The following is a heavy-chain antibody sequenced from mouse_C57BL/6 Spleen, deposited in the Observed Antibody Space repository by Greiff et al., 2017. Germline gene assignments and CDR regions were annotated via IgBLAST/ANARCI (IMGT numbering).Heavy chain of an antibody. Sequence: VQLQQSVAELVRPGASVKLSCTASGFNIKNTYMHWVRQRPEQGLEWIGRIDPANGNTKYAPTFQGKATITADTSSNTAYLQLSSLTSEDTAIYYCARGNYGNYGGFAYWGQGTLVTVSA. CDR1: GFNIKNTY. V-gene: IGHV14-3*01. CDR3: ARGNYGNYGGFAY. J-gene: IGHJ3*01. CDR2: IDPANGNT. D-gene: IGHD2-1*01.